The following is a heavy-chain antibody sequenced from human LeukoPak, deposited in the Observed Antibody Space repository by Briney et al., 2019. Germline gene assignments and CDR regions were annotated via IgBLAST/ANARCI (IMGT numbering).Heavy chain of an antibody. CDR2: INHSGST. D-gene: IGHD3-22*01. CDR3: ARRSSGYSVVY. V-gene: IGHV4-38-2*02. J-gene: IGHJ4*02. Sequence: SETLSLTCTVSGYSISSGYYWGWIRQPPGKGLEWIGSINHSGSTNYNPSLRSRVTLSVDTSKNQFSLNLNSVTAADTAVYYCARRSSGYSVVYWGQGTLVTVSS. CDR1: GYSISSGYY.